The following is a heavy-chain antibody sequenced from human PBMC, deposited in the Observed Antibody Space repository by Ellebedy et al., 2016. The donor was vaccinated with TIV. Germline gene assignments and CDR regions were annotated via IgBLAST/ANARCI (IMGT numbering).Heavy chain of an antibody. D-gene: IGHD2-2*01. Sequence: MPSETLSLTCAVSGGSISSSNWWSWVRQPPGKGLEWIGEIYHSGSTNYNPSLKSRVTISVDKSKNQFSLKLSSVTAADTAVYYCARDHRVGYCSSTSCYGARNWFDPWGQGTLVTVSS. CDR3: ARDHRVGYCSSTSCYGARNWFDP. J-gene: IGHJ5*02. CDR1: GGSISSSNW. V-gene: IGHV4-4*02. CDR2: IYHSGST.